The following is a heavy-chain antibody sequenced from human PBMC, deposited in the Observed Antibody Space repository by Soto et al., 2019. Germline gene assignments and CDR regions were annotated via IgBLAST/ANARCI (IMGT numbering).Heavy chain of an antibody. Sequence: RGESLKISCKGSGYNFAGYWIAWVRQMPGKGLELMGIIYPSDPDTRYRPSFQGQVTISADKSISSAYLQWSSLRASDTAMYYCARGGVSTRTFDYWGQGTPVTVSS. J-gene: IGHJ4*02. V-gene: IGHV5-51*01. CDR1: GYNFAGYW. CDR2: IYPSDPDT. D-gene: IGHD3-3*01. CDR3: ARGGVSTRTFDY.